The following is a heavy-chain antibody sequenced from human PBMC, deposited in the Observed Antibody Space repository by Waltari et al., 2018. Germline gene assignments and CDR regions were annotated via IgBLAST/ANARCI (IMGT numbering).Heavy chain of an antibody. J-gene: IGHJ4*02. CDR1: GYTFTGYY. CDR3: ARVGCSGGSCTIFDY. Sequence: QVQLVQSGAEVKKPGASVKLSCKASGYTFTGYYMHWVRPAPGQGLEWMGWINPNSGGTNYAQKFQGRVTMTRDTSISTAYMELSRLRSDDTAVYYCARVGCSGGSCTIFDYWGQGTLVTVSS. CDR2: INPNSGGT. D-gene: IGHD2-15*01. V-gene: IGHV1-2*02.